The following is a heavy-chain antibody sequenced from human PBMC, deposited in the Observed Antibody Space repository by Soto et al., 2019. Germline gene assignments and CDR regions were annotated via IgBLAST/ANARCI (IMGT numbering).Heavy chain of an antibody. J-gene: IGHJ6*02. Sequence: SETLSLTCTVSGGSRRSENFYWSWIRQPPGKGLEWIGFISYSGNTNYNPSLKSRVTISVDTSKNQFSLRLSSVTAADTAVYYCAREIPGDGYIVGSGGMDPWGQGTTVTVSS. V-gene: IGHV4-61*01. CDR2: ISYSGNT. D-gene: IGHD5-12*01. CDR1: GGSRRSENFY. CDR3: AREIPGDGYIVGSGGMDP.